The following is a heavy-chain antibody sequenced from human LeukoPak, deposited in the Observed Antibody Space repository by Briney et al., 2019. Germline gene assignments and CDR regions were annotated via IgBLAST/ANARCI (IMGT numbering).Heavy chain of an antibody. Sequence: GGSLRLSCAASGFTFSGYAMSWVRQAPGKGLEWVSAISGSGGSTYYADSVKGRFTISRDNSKNTLYLQMNSLRAEDTAVYYCAKDPIYGDLFDYWGQGTLVTVSS. J-gene: IGHJ4*02. CDR2: ISGSGGST. CDR3: AKDPIYGDLFDY. V-gene: IGHV3-23*01. CDR1: GFTFSGYA. D-gene: IGHD4-17*01.